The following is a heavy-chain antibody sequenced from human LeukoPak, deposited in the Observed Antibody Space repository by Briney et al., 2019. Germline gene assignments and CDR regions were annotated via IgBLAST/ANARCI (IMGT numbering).Heavy chain of an antibody. D-gene: IGHD4-17*01. V-gene: IGHV3-21*01. CDR1: GFTFSSYS. J-gene: IGHJ5*02. CDR2: ISSSSSYI. Sequence: GGSLRLSCAASGFTFSSYSMNWVRQAPGKGLEWVSSISSSSSYIYYADSVKGRFTISRDNAKNSLYLQMNRLRAEDTAVYYCARGRLDYGDYFNWFDPWGQGTLVTVSS. CDR3: ARGRLDYGDYFNWFDP.